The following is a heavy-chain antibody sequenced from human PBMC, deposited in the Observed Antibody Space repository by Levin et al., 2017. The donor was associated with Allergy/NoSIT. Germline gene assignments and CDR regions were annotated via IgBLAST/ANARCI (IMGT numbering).Heavy chain of an antibody. D-gene: IGHD2/OR15-2a*01. CDR2: VKSEAAGWAT. CDR1: GFSFTDAW. V-gene: IGHV3-15*01. J-gene: IGHJ4*02. Sequence: GGSLRLSCAASGFSFTDAWMAWVRQTPGKGLEWVGRVKSEAAGWATDYGVKGRFIVSRDDSTNTVFLQMNSLKTEDTAVYYCTTWGTYRASGPYFYDFWGQGTLVTVSS. CDR3: TTWGTYRASGPYFYDF.